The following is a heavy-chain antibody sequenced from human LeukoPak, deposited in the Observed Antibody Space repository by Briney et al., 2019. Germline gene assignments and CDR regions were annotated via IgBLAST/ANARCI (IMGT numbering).Heavy chain of an antibody. J-gene: IGHJ4*02. CDR2: IKQDGSQ. Sequence: GGSLRLSCAASGFTFSRHRMGWVRQAPGKGLEWVAHIKQDGSQYYVDSVKGRFIISRDNAKNSLDLQMNSLRAEDTAVYSCARGPDYGDRLGYFDYWGQGTLVTVSS. D-gene: IGHD4-17*01. CDR1: GFTFSRHR. CDR3: ARGPDYGDRLGYFDY. V-gene: IGHV3-7*01.